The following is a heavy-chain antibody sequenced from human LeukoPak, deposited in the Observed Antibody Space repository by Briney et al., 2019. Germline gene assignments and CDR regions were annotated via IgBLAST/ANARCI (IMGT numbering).Heavy chain of an antibody. CDR1: GVSISSSSYY. V-gene: IGHV4-39*07. CDR3: ARDYRIRDSSGYYYYYGMDV. D-gene: IGHD3-22*01. Sequence: KTSETLSLTCTASGVSISSSSYYWGWIRQPPGKGLEWIGSIYYSGSTYYNPSLKSRVTISVDTSKNQFSLKLSSVTAADTAVYYCARDYRIRDSSGYYYYYGMDVWGQGTTVTVSS. CDR2: IYYSGST. J-gene: IGHJ6*02.